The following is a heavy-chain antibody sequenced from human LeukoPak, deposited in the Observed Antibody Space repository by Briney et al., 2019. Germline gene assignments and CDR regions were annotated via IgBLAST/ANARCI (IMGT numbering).Heavy chain of an antibody. Sequence: ASVTVSCKASGYTFTSYGISWVRQAPGQGLEWMGWISAYNGNTNYAQKLQGRVTMTTDTSTSTAYMELRSLRFDDTAVYYCARDDRGGVVAAYYYYYGMDVWGQGTTVTVSS. J-gene: IGHJ6*02. CDR3: ARDDRGGVVAAYYYYYGMDV. V-gene: IGHV1-18*01. CDR2: ISAYNGNT. CDR1: GYTFTSYG. D-gene: IGHD2-15*01.